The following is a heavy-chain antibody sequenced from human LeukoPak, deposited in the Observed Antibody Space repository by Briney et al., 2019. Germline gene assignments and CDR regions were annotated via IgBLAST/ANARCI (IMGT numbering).Heavy chain of an antibody. J-gene: IGHJ4*02. V-gene: IGHV3-21*01. Sequence: GGSLRLSCAASGFTFSSYSMNWVRQAPGKGLEWVSSISSSSSYIYYADSVKGRFTISRDNAKNSLYPQMNSLRAEDTAVYYCARQIHSSGRSLDYWGQGTLVTVPS. D-gene: IGHD6-19*01. CDR3: ARQIHSSGRSLDY. CDR2: ISSSSSYI. CDR1: GFTFSSYS.